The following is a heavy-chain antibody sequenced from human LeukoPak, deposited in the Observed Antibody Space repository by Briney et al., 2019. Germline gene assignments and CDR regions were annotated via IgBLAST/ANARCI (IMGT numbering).Heavy chain of an antibody. CDR1: GYSFTTYW. D-gene: IGHD3-22*01. V-gene: IGHV5-51*01. Sequence: GESLKISCKGSGYSFTTYWIGWVRQMPGRGLEWMWNIYPGDSDTRYSPSFQGQVTISADKSISTAYLQWSSLKASDTAMYYCARQFRDSSGYYSYYFDYWGQGTLVTVSS. CDR3: ARQFRDSSGYYSYYFDY. J-gene: IGHJ4*02. CDR2: IYPGDSDT.